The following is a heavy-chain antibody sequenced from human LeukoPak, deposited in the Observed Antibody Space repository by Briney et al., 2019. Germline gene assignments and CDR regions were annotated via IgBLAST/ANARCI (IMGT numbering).Heavy chain of an antibody. CDR1: GFTFSSYG. CDR2: IRYDGSNK. V-gene: IGHV3-30*02. D-gene: IGHD4-23*01. CDR3: ANSGGNSPNQHDY. J-gene: IGHJ4*02. Sequence: GGSLRPSCAASGFTFSSYGMHWVRQAPGKGLEWVAFIRYDGSNKYYADSVKGRFTISRDNSKNTLYLQMNSLRAEDTAVYYCANSGGNSPNQHDYWGQGTLVTVSS.